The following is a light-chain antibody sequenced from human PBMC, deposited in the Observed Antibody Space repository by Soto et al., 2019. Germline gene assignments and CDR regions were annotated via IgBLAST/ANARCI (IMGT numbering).Light chain of an antibody. J-gene: IGKJ4*01. CDR3: QQVKGFPLT. CDR2: AAS. V-gene: IGKV1-12*01. Sequence: DIQMAQSPSSVSAFVGDRVAVTCRASQDITTWLAWYQKKPGEAPRLLIYAASSLYSGVPTRFSGSGTGTEFTLTISNVQPEDSAIYYCQQVKGFPLTFGGGTKV. CDR1: QDITTW.